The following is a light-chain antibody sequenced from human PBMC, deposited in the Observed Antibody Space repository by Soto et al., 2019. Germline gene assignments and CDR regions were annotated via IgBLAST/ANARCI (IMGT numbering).Light chain of an antibody. CDR3: SSYARGNTPCVV. V-gene: IGLV2-14*03. J-gene: IGLJ2*01. Sequence: QSVLTQPASVSGSPGQSITFSCTGTSSDIGAYNFVSWYQQRPGKAPKLMIFDVSVRPSGVSNRFSGSKSGNTASLTISGLQTEDEDDYYYSSYARGNTPCVVFGGGTKLTVL. CDR1: SSDIGAYNF. CDR2: DVS.